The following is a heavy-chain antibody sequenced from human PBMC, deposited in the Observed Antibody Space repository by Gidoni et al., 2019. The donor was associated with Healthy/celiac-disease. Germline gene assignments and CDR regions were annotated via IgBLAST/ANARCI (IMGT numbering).Heavy chain of an antibody. J-gene: IGHJ2*01. D-gene: IGHD5-18*01. CDR2: IIPIFGTA. CDR3: ARGGYSYGLDWYFDL. CDR1: GGTFSSYA. V-gene: IGHV1-69*01. Sequence: QVQLVQSGAEVKKPGSSVKVTCKASGGTFSSYAISWVRQAPGHGLEWMGGIIPIFGTANYAQKFQGRVTITADESTSTAYMELSSLRSEDTAVYYCARGGYSYGLDWYFDLWGRGTLVTVSS.